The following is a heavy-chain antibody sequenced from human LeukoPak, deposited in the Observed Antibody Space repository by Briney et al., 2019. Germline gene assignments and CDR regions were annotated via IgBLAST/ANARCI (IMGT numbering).Heavy chain of an antibody. V-gene: IGHV4-38-2*02. J-gene: IGHJ6*03. D-gene: IGHD7-27*01. CDR3: ATHNWGTTNYYYYMDV. CDR2: ILHSGST. Sequence: SETLSLTCTVSGYSIRSGYYWGWIRQPPGKGLEWTGSILHSGSTYYNPSLKSRVTISVDTSKNQFSLKLSSVTAADTAVYYCATHNWGTTNYYYYMDVWGKGTTVTVSS. CDR1: GYSIRSGYY.